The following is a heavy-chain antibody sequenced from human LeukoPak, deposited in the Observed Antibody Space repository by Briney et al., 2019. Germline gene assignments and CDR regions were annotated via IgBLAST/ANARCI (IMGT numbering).Heavy chain of an antibody. V-gene: IGHV3-7*01. Sequence: GGSLRLSCAASGVTFSSSWMSWVRQAPGKGLEWVANIKQDGSRKLYVDSVQGRFTISRDNAKNSLYLQMNSLRAEDTAVYYCARDRVQLWLVYYFDYWGQGTLVTVSS. J-gene: IGHJ4*02. D-gene: IGHD5-18*01. CDR1: GVTFSSSW. CDR3: ARDRVQLWLVYYFDY. CDR2: IKQDGSRK.